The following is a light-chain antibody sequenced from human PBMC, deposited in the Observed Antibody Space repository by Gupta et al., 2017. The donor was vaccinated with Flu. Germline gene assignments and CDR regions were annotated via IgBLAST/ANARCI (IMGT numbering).Light chain of an antibody. V-gene: IGLV2-11*01. CDR3: CSYASSYSFYV. J-gene: IGLJ1*01. CDR1: SSDVGAYNY. CDR2: DVS. Sequence: QSALIQPRSVSGSPGQSVTISCTGTSSDVGAYNYVSWYQQHPGKGPKLIIYDVSKWPSGVPDRVSGSKSGNTASLTISGLHADDEADYYCCSYASSYSFYVFGTGTTVTVL.